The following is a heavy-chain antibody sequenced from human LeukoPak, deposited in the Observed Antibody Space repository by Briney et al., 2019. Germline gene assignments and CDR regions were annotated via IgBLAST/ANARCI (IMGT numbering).Heavy chain of an antibody. CDR3: ARQGSYSLFDY. CDR2: IYSGGST. D-gene: IGHD1-26*01. CDR1: GFTVSSNY. V-gene: IGHV3-53*01. J-gene: IGHJ4*02. Sequence: GGSLRLSCAASGFTVSSNYMSWVRQALGKGLEWVSVIYSGGSTYYADSVKGRFTISRDNSKNTLYLQMNSLRAEDTAVYYCARQGSYSLFDYWGQGTLVTVSS.